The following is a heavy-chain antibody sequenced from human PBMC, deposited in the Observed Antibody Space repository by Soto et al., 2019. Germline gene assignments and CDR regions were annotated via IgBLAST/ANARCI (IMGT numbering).Heavy chain of an antibody. CDR1: GFPFGSYA. CDR2: VTSNGGSV. CDR3: VKDVGHTITCYNCPFDI. J-gene: IGHJ3*02. D-gene: IGHD3-10*01. V-gene: IGHV3-64D*06. Sequence: GGSLRLSCSASGFPFGSYAMHWVRQCPGKGLEYVSAVTSNGGSVYYADSVKGRFSISRDNFQNTLHLHMSSLKAEDTAVYYCVKDVGHTITCYNCPFDIWGKGTMVTV.